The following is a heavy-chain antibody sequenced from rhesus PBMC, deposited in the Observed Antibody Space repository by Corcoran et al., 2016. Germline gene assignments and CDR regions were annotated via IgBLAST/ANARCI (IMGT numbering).Heavy chain of an antibody. J-gene: IGHJ1*01. CDR1: GGSTSSSYYY. V-gene: IGHV4-122*02. Sequence: QVQLQESGPGLEKPAETLSLTCAVSGGSTSSSYYYWSVIRQPPGEGLEWVGYISYSGSTSYNPSLKSRVTISRDTSKNQFSLKLSSVTAADTAVYYCASIAMHTDFEFWGQGALVTVSS. CDR2: ISYSGST. D-gene: IGHD4-23*01. CDR3: ASIAMHTDFEF.